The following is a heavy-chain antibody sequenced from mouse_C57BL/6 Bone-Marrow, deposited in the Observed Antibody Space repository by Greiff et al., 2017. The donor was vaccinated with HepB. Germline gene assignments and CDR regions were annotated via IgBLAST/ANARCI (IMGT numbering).Heavy chain of an antibody. CDR1: GYSITSDY. D-gene: IGHD1-1*01. CDR2: ISYSGST. V-gene: IGHV3-8*01. Sequence: DVKLQESGPGLAKPSQTLSLTCSVTGYSITSDYWNWIRQFPGNKLEYMGYISYSGSTYYNPSLKSRISLTRDTSKNQYYLQLNSVTTEDTATYYCARSFYGSSLYYFDYWGQGTTLTVSS. CDR3: ARSFYGSSLYYFDY. J-gene: IGHJ2*01.